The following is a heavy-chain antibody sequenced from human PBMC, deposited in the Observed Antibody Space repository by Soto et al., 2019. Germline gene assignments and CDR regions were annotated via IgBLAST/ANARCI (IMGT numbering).Heavy chain of an antibody. J-gene: IGHJ4*02. V-gene: IGHV4-34*01. CDR1: GGSFSGYY. CDR2: INHSGST. D-gene: IGHD1-1*01. CDR3: ARGGFVFTTGTPRQYYFDY. Sequence: PSETLSLTCAVYGGSFSGYYWSWIRQPPGKGLEWIGEINHSGSTNYNPSLKSRVTISVDTSKNQFSLKLSSVTAEDTAVYYCARGGFVFTTGTPRQYYFDYWGQGTXVPVSS.